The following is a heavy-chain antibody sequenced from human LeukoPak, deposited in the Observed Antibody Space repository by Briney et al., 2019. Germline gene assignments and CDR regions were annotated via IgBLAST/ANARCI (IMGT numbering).Heavy chain of an antibody. CDR3: ARCSFWAAYSFDY. Sequence: PGGSLRLSCVASGFTFNTYNFVWVRQAPGKGLEWLSYLSSSENTIYYADSVRGRFTISRDNAKDSLFLQMNSMRAEDTAVYYCARCSFWAAYSFDYWGQGTLVTVSS. CDR2: LSSSENTI. J-gene: IGHJ4*02. V-gene: IGHV3-48*01. CDR1: GFTFNTYN. D-gene: IGHD3/OR15-3a*01.